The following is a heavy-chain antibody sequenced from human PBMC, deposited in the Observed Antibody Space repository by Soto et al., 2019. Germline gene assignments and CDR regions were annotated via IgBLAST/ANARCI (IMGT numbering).Heavy chain of an antibody. D-gene: IGHD6-13*01. CDR1: GFTFSSYA. V-gene: IGHV3-23*01. CDR3: AKDPAYSSSGDDY. CDR2: ISGSGGST. Sequence: GSLRLSCAASGFTFSSYAMSWVRQAPGKGLERVSAISGSGGSTYYADSVKGRFTISRDNSKNTLYLQMNSLRAEDTAVYYCAKDPAYSSSGDDYWGQGTLVTVSS. J-gene: IGHJ4*02.